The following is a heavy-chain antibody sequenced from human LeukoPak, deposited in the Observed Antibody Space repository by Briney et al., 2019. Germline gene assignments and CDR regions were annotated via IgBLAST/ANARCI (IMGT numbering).Heavy chain of an antibody. CDR3: ARSDHSHFVNWFDS. V-gene: IGHV4-39*01. D-gene: IGHD1-26*01. CDR1: GVSLGGTTYY. J-gene: IGHJ5*01. CDR2: VSSGGSS. Sequence: SETLSLTCSVSGVSLGGTTYYWGWIRQSPGKGLEWIGSVSSGGSSSYSPSLKSRVSVSGDTSRNQFSLRLTSETAADTAVYYCARSDHSHFVNWFDSWGQGILVIVSS.